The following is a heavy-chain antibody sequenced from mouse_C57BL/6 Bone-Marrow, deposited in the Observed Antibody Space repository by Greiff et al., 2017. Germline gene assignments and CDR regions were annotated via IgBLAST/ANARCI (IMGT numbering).Heavy chain of an antibody. J-gene: IGHJ1*03. D-gene: IGHD1-1*01. CDR1: GYTFTSYD. CDR3: AREGDYYGSPSYWYFDV. Sequence: QVQLKQSGPELVKPGASVKLSCKASGYTFTSYDINWVKQRPGQGLEWIGWIYPRDGSTKYNEKFKGKATLTVDTSSSTAYMELHSLTSEDSAVYFCAREGDYYGSPSYWYFDVWGTGTTVTVSS. CDR2: IYPRDGST. V-gene: IGHV1-85*01.